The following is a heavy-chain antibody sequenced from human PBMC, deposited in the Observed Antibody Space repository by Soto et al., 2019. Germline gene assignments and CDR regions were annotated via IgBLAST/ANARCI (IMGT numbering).Heavy chain of an antibody. J-gene: IGHJ4*02. CDR3: SGVGGGVVVVPGANRGDF. Sequence: EVQLVESGGGLVKPGGSLRLSCAASGFTFSTYSMSWVRQAPGKGLEWVSSISPSSTSIHYADSVKGRFTISRDNAEKAVYLEMNRLRADDTAIYYCSGVGGGVVVVPGANRGDFWGQGTLVTVSS. CDR2: ISPSSTSI. CDR1: GFTFSTYS. D-gene: IGHD2-2*01. V-gene: IGHV3-21*01.